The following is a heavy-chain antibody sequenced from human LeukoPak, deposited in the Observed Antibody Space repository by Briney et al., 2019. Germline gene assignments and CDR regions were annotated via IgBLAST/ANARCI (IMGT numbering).Heavy chain of an antibody. J-gene: IGHJ4*02. CDR2: IYYGGST. V-gene: IGHV4-30-4*01. CDR3: ARVDRYGGNGDFDY. Sequence: SETLSLTCTVSGGSISSGDYYWSWIRQPPGKGLEWIGYIYYGGSTYYNPSLKSRVTISVDTSKNQFSLKLSSVTAADTAVYYCARVDRYGGNGDFDYWGQGTLVTVSS. D-gene: IGHD2-15*01. CDR1: GGSISSGDYY.